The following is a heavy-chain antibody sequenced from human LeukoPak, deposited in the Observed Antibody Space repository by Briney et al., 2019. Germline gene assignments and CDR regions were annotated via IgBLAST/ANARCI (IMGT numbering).Heavy chain of an antibody. CDR1: GYTFTGYY. Sequence: GASVKVSCKASGYTFTGYYMHWVRQAPGQGLEWMGWINPNSGGTNYAQKFQGRVIMTRDTSISTAYMELSRLRSDDTAVYYCARHDFWSGYYTTGRWFDPWGQGTLVTVSS. J-gene: IGHJ5*02. CDR2: INPNSGGT. D-gene: IGHD3-3*01. V-gene: IGHV1-2*02. CDR3: ARHDFWSGYYTTGRWFDP.